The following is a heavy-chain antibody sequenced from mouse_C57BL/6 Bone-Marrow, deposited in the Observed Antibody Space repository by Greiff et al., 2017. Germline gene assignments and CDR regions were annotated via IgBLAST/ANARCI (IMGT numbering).Heavy chain of an antibody. J-gene: IGHJ2*01. CDR1: GYTFTSYW. Sequence: QVQLQQPGAELVMPGASVKLSCKASGYTFTSYWMHWVKQRPGQGLEWIGEIDPSDSYTNYNQKFKGKSTLTVDKSSSTAYMQLSSLTSEDSAVYYGATGGYYFYFDYWGQGTTLTVAS. D-gene: IGHD2-3*01. CDR2: IDPSDSYT. CDR3: ATGGYYFYFDY. V-gene: IGHV1-69*01.